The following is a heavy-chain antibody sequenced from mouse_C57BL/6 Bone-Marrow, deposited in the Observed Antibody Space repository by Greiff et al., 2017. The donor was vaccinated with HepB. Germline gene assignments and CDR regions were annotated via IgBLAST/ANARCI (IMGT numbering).Heavy chain of an antibody. J-gene: IGHJ2*01. D-gene: IGHD1-1*01. CDR1: GYTFTSYW. Sequence: QVQLQQPGAELVMPGASVKLSCKASGYTFTSYWMHWVKQRPGQGLEWIGEIDPSDSYTNYNQKFKGKSTLTVDKSSSTAYMQLSSLTSEDSAVYYGARSGNYGSSYDFDYWGQGTTLTVSS. V-gene: IGHV1-69*01. CDR3: ARSGNYGSSYDFDY. CDR2: IDPSDSYT.